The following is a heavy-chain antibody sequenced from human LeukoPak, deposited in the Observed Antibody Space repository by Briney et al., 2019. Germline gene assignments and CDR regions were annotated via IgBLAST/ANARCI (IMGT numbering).Heavy chain of an antibody. CDR1: GFTFRSYA. CDR3: AKFYDILTGYFDN. J-gene: IGHJ4*02. V-gene: IGHV3-23*01. CDR2: ISGGGGAT. D-gene: IGHD3-9*01. Sequence: GGSLRLSCAASGFTFRSYAMGWVRQSPGKGLEWVSSISGGGGATYYAEFVKGRFTISRDNSKNTVYLQMSSLRAEDTAVYYCAKFYDILTGYFDNWGQGTLVTVSS.